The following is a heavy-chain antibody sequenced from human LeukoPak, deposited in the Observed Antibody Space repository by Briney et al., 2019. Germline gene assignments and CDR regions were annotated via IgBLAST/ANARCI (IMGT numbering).Heavy chain of an antibody. CDR3: ARGPSGIVVVPAAPGPVDY. V-gene: IGHV4-61*02. CDR2: MYTSGST. D-gene: IGHD2-2*01. J-gene: IGHJ4*02. CDR1: GPSISSASSE. Sequence: PSATLSLTCPVDGPSISSASSEWSWIRPPAGRGLQWIGRMYTSGSTNYNPSLKSRVTISVDTSKNQFSLKLSSVTAADTAVYYCARGPSGIVVVPAAPGPVDYWGQGTLVTVSS.